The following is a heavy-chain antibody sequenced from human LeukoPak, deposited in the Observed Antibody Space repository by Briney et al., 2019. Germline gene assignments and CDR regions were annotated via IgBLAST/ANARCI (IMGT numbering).Heavy chain of an antibody. CDR1: GFTVSNNY. J-gene: IGHJ3*02. CDR3: ARVARHYSEDYGDYLDDIWGAFDI. Sequence: GGSLRLSCTVSGFTVSNNYMTWVRQAPGKGLEWVSIIYSAGITYYADSVKGRFTISRDNSKNTLYLQMNSLRAEDTAVYYCARVARHYSEDYGDYLDDIWGAFDIWGQGTMVTVSS. V-gene: IGHV3-66*01. D-gene: IGHD4-17*01. CDR2: IYSAGIT.